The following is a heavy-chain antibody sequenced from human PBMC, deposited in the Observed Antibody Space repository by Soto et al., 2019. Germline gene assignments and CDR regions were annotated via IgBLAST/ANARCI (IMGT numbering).Heavy chain of an antibody. J-gene: IGHJ4*01. V-gene: IGHV1-2*02. Sequence: ASVKVSCKASGYTFNAYYIHWVRQAPGQGLERMGWLNPNTGATHYAQKFNGRVTMTTDTSTSTAYMERRSRRSDDTAVYYCARDYGRYTRVFDYWGQGTLVTVSS. CDR2: LNPNTGAT. CDR1: GYTFNAYY. D-gene: IGHD5-12*01. CDR3: ARDYGRYTRVFDY.